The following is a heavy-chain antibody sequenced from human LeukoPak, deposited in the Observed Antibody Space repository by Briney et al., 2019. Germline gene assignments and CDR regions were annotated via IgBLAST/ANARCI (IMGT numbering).Heavy chain of an antibody. CDR3: ARGMYPGDAFDI. CDR1: GFTFDDYG. J-gene: IGHJ3*02. D-gene: IGHD1-1*01. V-gene: IGHV3-20*04. Sequence: GGSLRLSCAASGFTFDDYGMSLIRQAPGKGLEWVSGINWNGGNTSYADSVKGRFNIYRDNAKDSLYLQMNSLRAEDTALYYCARGMYPGDAFDIWGQGTMVTVSS. CDR2: INWNGGNT.